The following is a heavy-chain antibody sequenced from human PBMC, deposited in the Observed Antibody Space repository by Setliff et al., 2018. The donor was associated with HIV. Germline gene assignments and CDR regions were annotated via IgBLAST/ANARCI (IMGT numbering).Heavy chain of an antibody. CDR1: GYSFTNYW. CDR3: ARRMRYYDSSGYYGHYFDS. CDR2: IYPGDSDP. V-gene: IGHV5-51*01. Sequence: KVSCKASGYSFTNYWIGWVRQMPGKGLEWMGIIYPGDSDPRYSPSFQGQVTISADKSISTAYLQWSSLKASDTARYYCARRMRYYDSSGYYGHYFDSWGQGTLVTVSS. J-gene: IGHJ4*02. D-gene: IGHD3-22*01.